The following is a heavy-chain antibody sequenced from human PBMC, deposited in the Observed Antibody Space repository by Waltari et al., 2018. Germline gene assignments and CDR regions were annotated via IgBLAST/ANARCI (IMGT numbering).Heavy chain of an antibody. CDR2: INQDGREK. CDR3: AMAAGTLY. Sequence: EVQLVESGGGLVQPGGSLRLSCAASGVTLSTRWMSWVSQAPGKGLEWVANINQDGREKYYVDSMKGRVTISRDNAKNSLFLQMDSLRAEDTAVYFCAMAAGTLYWGQGTLVTVSS. V-gene: IGHV3-7*01. CDR1: GVTLSTRW. D-gene: IGHD6-13*01. J-gene: IGHJ4*02.